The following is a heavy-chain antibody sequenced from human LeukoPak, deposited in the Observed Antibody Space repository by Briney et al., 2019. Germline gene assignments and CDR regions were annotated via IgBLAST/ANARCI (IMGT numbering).Heavy chain of an antibody. CDR2: IKQDGSER. CDR3: ARGWNYAFRFDY. CDR1: GFTFSDYW. D-gene: IGHD1-7*01. Sequence: TGGSLRLSCAASGFTFSDYWMTWVRQARGKGLEWVAHIKQDGSERYYGDSVKGRFTISRDNAKNLVYLQMNSLGAEDTAIYYCARGWNYAFRFDYWGQGTLVTVSS. J-gene: IGHJ4*02. V-gene: IGHV3-7*01.